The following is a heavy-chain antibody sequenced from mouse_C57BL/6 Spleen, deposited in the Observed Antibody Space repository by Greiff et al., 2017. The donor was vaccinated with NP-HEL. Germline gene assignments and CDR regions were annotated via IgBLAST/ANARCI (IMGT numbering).Heavy chain of an antibody. D-gene: IGHD1-1*01. V-gene: IGHV5-17*01. CDR3: ARSLLLRYDY. CDR2: ISRGSSTI. J-gene: IGHJ2*01. CDR1: GFTFSDYG. Sequence: EVQLVESGGGLVKPGGSLKLSCAASGFTFSDYGMHWVRQAPEKGLEWVAYISRGSSTIYYADTVKGRFTISRDNAKNTLFLQMTSLRSEDTAMYYCARSLLLRYDYWGQGTTLTVSS.